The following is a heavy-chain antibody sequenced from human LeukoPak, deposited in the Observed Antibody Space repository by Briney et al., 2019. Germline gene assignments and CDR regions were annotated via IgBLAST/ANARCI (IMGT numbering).Heavy chain of an antibody. D-gene: IGHD1-26*01. V-gene: IGHV3-7*01. CDR2: IKQDGNEK. CDR3: SAAGWEFGY. CDR1: GFTFSSYW. J-gene: IGHJ4*02. Sequence: GGSLRLSCAASGFTFSSYWMSWVRQAPGKGLEWVANIKQDGNEKYYVGSVKGRFTISRDNAKNSVYLQMNSLRVEDTAVYCASAAGWEFGYWGQGTLVTVSS.